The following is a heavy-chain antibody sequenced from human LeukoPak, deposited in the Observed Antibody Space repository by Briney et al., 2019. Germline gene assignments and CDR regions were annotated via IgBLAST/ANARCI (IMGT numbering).Heavy chain of an antibody. Sequence: GGSLRLSCAASGFTFSSYGMHWVRQAPGKGLEWVAFIRYDGSNKYYADSVKGRFIISRDNSKNTLYLQMNSLRAEDTAVYYCAKDMYSRGLRGYDYWGQGTLVTVSS. V-gene: IGHV3-30*02. D-gene: IGHD3-10*01. CDR2: IRYDGSNK. J-gene: IGHJ4*02. CDR3: AKDMYSRGLRGYDY. CDR1: GFTFSSYG.